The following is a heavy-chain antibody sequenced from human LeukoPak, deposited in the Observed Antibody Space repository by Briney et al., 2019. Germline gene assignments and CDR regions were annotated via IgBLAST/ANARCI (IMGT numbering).Heavy chain of an antibody. CDR2: INHSGST. Sequence: SETLSLTCAVYGGSFSGYYWSWIRQPPGKGLEWIGEINHSGSTNYNPSLKSRVTISVDTSKNQFSLKLCSVTAADTAVYYCARGGGRYSYGPRFDPWGQETLVTVYS. V-gene: IGHV4-34*01. D-gene: IGHD5-18*01. CDR1: GGSFSGYY. CDR3: ARGGGRYSYGPRFDP. J-gene: IGHJ5*02.